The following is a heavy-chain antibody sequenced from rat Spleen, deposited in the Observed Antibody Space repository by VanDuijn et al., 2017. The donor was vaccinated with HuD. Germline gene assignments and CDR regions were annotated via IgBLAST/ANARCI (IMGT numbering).Heavy chain of an antibody. CDR1: GFSLTSYY. CDR2: IRSGGST. CDR3: ARDRDTASHYWYFDF. D-gene: IGHD2-5*01. J-gene: IGHJ1*01. V-gene: IGHV2-65*01. Sequence: VQLKESGPGLVQPSQTLSITCTVSGFSLTSYYMQWVRQTPGKGLEWMGFIRSGGSTEYNSEFKSRLSISRDTSKNQVFLKMNSLKTEDTGVYYCARDRDTASHYWYFDFWGPGTMVTVSS.